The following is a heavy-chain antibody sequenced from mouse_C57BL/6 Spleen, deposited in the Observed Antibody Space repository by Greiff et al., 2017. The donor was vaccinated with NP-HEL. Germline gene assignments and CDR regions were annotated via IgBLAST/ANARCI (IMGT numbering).Heavy chain of an antibody. Sequence: EVKVEESGGGLVQPGGSLKLSCAASGFTFSDYGMAWVRQAPRKGPEWVAFISNLAYSIYYADTVTGRFTISRENAKNSLYLEMSSLRSEDTAMYYCARQDYYYGSSPFAYWGQGTLVTVSA. CDR2: ISNLAYSI. CDR3: ARQDYYYGSSPFAY. CDR1: GFTFSDYG. J-gene: IGHJ3*01. D-gene: IGHD1-1*01. V-gene: IGHV5-15*04.